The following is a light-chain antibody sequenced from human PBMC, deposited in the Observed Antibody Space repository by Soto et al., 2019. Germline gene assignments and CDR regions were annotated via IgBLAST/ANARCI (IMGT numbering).Light chain of an antibody. J-gene: IGLJ1*01. CDR1: SSNIGADFD. Sequence: QSVLTQPPSVSGAPGQGVTISCTGSSSNIGADFDVHWYQHLPGTAPRLLIYGHSNRPSGVPDRFSGSKSGTSASLAITGLQAEDEADYYCQSYDSGLSGYVFGAGTKVTVL. CDR3: QSYDSGLSGYV. V-gene: IGLV1-40*01. CDR2: GHS.